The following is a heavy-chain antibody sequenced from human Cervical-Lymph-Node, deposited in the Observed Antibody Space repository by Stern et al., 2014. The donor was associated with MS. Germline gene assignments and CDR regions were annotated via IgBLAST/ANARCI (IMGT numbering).Heavy chain of an antibody. CDR1: GFTFDDYA. V-gene: IGHV3-9*01. Sequence: VQLVESGGGLVQPGRSLRLSCAASGFTFDDYAMHWVRQAPGKGLEWVSGISWNSGTIGYADSVKCRFAISRDNAKNSLYLQMNSLRTEDTALYYCVKDISWGGLRHFEYWGQGTLVTVSS. J-gene: IGHJ4*02. CDR2: ISWNSGTI. D-gene: IGHD4-17*01. CDR3: VKDISWGGLRHFEY.